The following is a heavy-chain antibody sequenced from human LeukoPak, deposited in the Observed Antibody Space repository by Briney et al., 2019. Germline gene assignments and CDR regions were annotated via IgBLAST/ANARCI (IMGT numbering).Heavy chain of an antibody. D-gene: IGHD2-2*01. J-gene: IGHJ4*02. V-gene: IGHV4-34*01. CDR2: INHSGST. CDR3: ARVVGLVPAAAMYYFDY. Sequence: SETLSLTCAVYGGSFSGYYWSWIRQPPGKGLEWIGQINHSGSTNYNPPLKSRVTITVDTSKNQFSLKLSSVTAADTAVYYCARVVGLVPAAAMYYFDYWGQGTLVTVSS. CDR1: GGSFSGYY.